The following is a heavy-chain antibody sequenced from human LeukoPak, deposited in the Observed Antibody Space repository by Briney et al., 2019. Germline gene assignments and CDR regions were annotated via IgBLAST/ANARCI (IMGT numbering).Heavy chain of an antibody. D-gene: IGHD2-2*01. Sequence: ASVKVSCKASGYTFTGYYMHWVRQAPGQGLEWIGWINPNSGGTNYAQKFQGRVTMTRDTSISTAYMDLSRLRSDDTGVYFCAREEYQLSPSVFWFDPWGQGTLVTVSS. CDR1: GYTFTGYY. CDR3: AREEYQLSPSVFWFDP. V-gene: IGHV1-2*02. J-gene: IGHJ5*02. CDR2: INPNSGGT.